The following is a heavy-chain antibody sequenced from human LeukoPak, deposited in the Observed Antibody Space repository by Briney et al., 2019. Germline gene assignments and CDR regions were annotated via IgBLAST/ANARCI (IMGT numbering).Heavy chain of an antibody. Sequence: SETLSLTCTVSGYSISSGYYWGWIRQPPGQGLEWIASVLHSGATYYNPSLKSRVSISVDTSKNQFSLKVNSATAADTAVYYCVRADYNGGNPGSFDIWGRGTMVTVSS. D-gene: IGHD2-8*01. V-gene: IGHV4-38-2*02. J-gene: IGHJ3*02. CDR2: VLHSGAT. CDR3: VRADYNGGNPGSFDI. CDR1: GYSISSGYY.